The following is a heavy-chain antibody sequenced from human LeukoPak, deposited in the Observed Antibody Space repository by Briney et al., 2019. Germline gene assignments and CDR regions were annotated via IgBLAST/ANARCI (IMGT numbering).Heavy chain of an antibody. CDR1: GGSFSGYY. J-gene: IGHJ4*02. CDR3: ARGKRGSYRNIAPVFDC. V-gene: IGHV4-34*01. Sequence: PSETLSLTCAVYGGSFSGYYWSWIRQPPGKGLEWIGEINHSGSTNYNPSLKSRVTISVDTSKNQFSLKLSSVTAADTAVHYCARGKRGSYRNIAPVFDCWGQGTLVTVSS. D-gene: IGHD3-16*02. CDR2: INHSGST.